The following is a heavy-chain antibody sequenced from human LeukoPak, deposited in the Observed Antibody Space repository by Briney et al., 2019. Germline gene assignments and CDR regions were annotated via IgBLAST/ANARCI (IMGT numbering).Heavy chain of an antibody. Sequence: PGGSLRLSCSASGFSFLGYSMNWVRQAPGKGLEWVSSITGNNAIYYADSMKGRITISRDNAKNSLYLQMNSLRIEETAVYYCAKSRTLNWNYDAFDIWGQGTMVTVSS. CDR3: AKSRTLNWNYDAFDI. J-gene: IGHJ3*02. CDR2: ITGNNAI. V-gene: IGHV3-69-1*01. CDR1: GFSFLGYS. D-gene: IGHD1-7*01.